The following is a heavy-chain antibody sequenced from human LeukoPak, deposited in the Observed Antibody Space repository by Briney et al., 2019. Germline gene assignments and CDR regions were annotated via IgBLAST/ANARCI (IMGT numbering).Heavy chain of an antibody. CDR1: GGTFSSYA. CDR2: IIPIFGTA. V-gene: IGHV1-69*05. CDR3: ARLLQLWPHYYMDV. D-gene: IGHD5-18*01. Sequence: ASVKVSCKASGGTFSSYAISWVRQAPGQGLEWMGGIIPIFGTANYAQKFQGRVTITTDESTSTAYMELSSLRSEDTAMYYCARLLQLWPHYYMDVWGKVTTVTVSS. J-gene: IGHJ6*03.